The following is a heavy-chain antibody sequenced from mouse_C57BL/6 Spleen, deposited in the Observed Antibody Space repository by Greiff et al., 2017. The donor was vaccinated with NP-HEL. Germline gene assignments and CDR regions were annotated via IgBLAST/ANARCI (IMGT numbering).Heavy chain of an antibody. J-gene: IGHJ4*01. Sequence: EVQVVESGPELVKPGASVKISCKASGYSFTDYNMNWVKQSNGKSLEWIGVINPNYGTTSYIQKLKGKATLTVDQSSRTAYMQLNSLTSEDSAVYYCARWGGNYEVDYAMDYWGQGTSVTVSS. CDR2: INPNYGTT. CDR3: ARWGGNYEVDYAMDY. CDR1: GYSFTDYN. V-gene: IGHV1-39*01. D-gene: IGHD2-1*01.